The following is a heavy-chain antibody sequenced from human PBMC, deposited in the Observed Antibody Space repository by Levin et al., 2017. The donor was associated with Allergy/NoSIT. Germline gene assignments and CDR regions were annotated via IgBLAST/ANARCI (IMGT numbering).Heavy chain of an antibody. CDR3: ARRGSWYSHAFGY. CDR1: GGSFSGYY. CDR2: INHSGST. Sequence: PSETLSLTCAVYGGSFSGYYWSWIRQPPGKGLEWIGEINHSGSTNYNPSLKSRVTISVDTSKNQFSLKLSSVTAADTAVYYCARRGSWYSHAFGYWGQGTLVTVSS. V-gene: IGHV4-34*01. D-gene: IGHD6-13*01. J-gene: IGHJ4*02.